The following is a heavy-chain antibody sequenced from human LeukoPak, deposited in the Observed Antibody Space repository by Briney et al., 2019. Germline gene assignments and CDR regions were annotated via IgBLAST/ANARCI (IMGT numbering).Heavy chain of an antibody. CDR1: GYSFTSYW. J-gene: IGHJ6*03. CDR3: ARHTGHVSGGYSYGLDVHYYYYYMDV. D-gene: IGHD5-18*01. Sequence: GESLKISCKGSGYSFTSYWIGWVRQMPGKGLEWMGILYPGDSDTRYSPSFQGQVTISADKSISTAYLQWSSLKASDTAMYYCARHTGHVSGGYSYGLDVHYYYYYMDVWGKGTTVTVSS. V-gene: IGHV5-51*01. CDR2: LYPGDSDT.